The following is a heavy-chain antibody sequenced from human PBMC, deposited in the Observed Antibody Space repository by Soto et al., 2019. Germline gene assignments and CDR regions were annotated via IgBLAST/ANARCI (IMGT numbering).Heavy chain of an antibody. D-gene: IGHD1-26*01. CDR2: ISGSGFKK. Sequence: GGSLRLSCAASGFIFENFGMSWVRQAPGKGLEWISSISGSGFKKYYADSVKGRFTISRNNSKSTVYLELNNLSAEDTAVYHCAKNQGVELVPLATVDWFDPWGQGSVVTVSS. V-gene: IGHV3-23*01. J-gene: IGHJ5*02. CDR1: GFIFENFG. CDR3: AKNQGVELVPLATVDWFDP.